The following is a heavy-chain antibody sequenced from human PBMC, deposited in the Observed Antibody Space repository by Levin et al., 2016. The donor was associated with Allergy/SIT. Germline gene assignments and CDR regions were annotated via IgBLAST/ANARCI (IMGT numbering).Heavy chain of an antibody. Sequence: VRQAPGKGLEWVAVISNDGTSRYYAESVKGRFTISRDNSKNTLYLQMNSLRTEDTALYYCAKDGYVYDLFYDGLDVWGHGTTVTVSS. J-gene: IGHJ6*02. V-gene: IGHV3-30*18. D-gene: IGHD5/OR15-5a*01. CDR3: AKDGYVYDLFYDGLDV. CDR2: ISNDGTSR.